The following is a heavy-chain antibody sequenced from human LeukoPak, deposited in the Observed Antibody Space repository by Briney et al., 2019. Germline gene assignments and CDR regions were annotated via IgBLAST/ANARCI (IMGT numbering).Heavy chain of an antibody. J-gene: IGHJ5*02. CDR3: ARTQRITMVRGAPVWFDP. CDR1: GGSISGYY. V-gene: IGHV4-59*01. CDR2: IYDSGST. Sequence: SETLSLTCTVSGGSISGYYWSWIRQPPGKGLEWIGYIYDSGSTNYNPSLKSRVTISVDTSKNQFSPKLSSVTAADTAVYYCARTQRITMVRGAPVWFDPWGQGTLVTVSS. D-gene: IGHD3-10*01.